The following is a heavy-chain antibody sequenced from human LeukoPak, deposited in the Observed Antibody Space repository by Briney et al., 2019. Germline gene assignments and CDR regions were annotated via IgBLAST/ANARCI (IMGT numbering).Heavy chain of an antibody. J-gene: IGHJ4*02. D-gene: IGHD1-26*01. CDR1: GFTFSSYD. CDR2: IGIGGDT. Sequence: GGSLRLSCAVSGFTFSSYDMRWVRQSTGKGLEWVSSIGIGGDTYYAGSVKGRFTISRENVKNSLYLQMNNLRAGDTALYFCARGSEIGLDYWGQGSLVTVSS. V-gene: IGHV3-13*01. CDR3: ARGSEIGLDY.